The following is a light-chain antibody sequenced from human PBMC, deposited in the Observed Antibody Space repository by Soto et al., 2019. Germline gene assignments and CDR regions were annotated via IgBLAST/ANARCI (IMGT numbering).Light chain of an antibody. CDR1: SSDVGAYNS. Sequence: QSALAQPASVSGSPGQSVTISCTGTSSDVGAYNSVSWYQQHPDKAPQLMIYKGTQRPSGAPDRFSGSKSGNTASLTVSGLQTEDEADYYCGSHAGNSNLVFGGGTKLTVL. CDR3: GSHAGNSNLV. V-gene: IGLV2-8*01. J-gene: IGLJ3*02. CDR2: KGT.